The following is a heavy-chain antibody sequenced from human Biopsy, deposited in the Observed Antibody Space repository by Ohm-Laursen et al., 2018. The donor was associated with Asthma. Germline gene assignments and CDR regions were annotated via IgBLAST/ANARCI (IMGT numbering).Heavy chain of an antibody. CDR3: ARAVSSSSYWYFDL. Sequence: SDTLSLTCIVSGDTMSTSGSYWGWIRQSPGKGLEWIGSIYYSGRTYYNPSLESRVTISADTSKNHFSPKVTSLTAADTAVYYCARAVSSSSYWYFDLWGRGDLVTVSS. CDR2: IYYSGRT. CDR1: GDTMSTSGSY. V-gene: IGHV4-39*02. D-gene: IGHD6-6*01. J-gene: IGHJ2*01.